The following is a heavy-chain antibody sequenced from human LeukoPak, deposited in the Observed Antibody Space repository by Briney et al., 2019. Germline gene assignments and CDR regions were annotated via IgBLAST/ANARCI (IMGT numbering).Heavy chain of an antibody. Sequence: GGSLRLSCAASGFTFSSYAMSWVRQAPGKGLEWVSAITSSGDTTFYADSVRGRFTISRDNSKNTLYLQMSSLRAEDTAVFYCAKDRPNYFGSNGHYYRRNGDSWGQGTLVTVSS. CDR2: ITSSGDTT. CDR1: GFTFSSYA. D-gene: IGHD3-10*01. J-gene: IGHJ5*01. CDR3: AKDRPNYFGSNGHYYRRNGDS. V-gene: IGHV3-23*01.